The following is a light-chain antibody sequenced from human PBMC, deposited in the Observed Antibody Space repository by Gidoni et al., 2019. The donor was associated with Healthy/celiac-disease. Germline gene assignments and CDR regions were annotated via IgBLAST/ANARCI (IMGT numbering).Light chain of an antibody. CDR2: GAS. CDR3: QQYGSSPFT. Sequence: EIVLTQSPGTLSLSPGERATLSCRASQSVSSSYLAWYQQKPGQAPRLLIYGASSRATGIPDRFSGSGSGTDFTLPIRRLEPEDFAVYYCQQYGSSPFTFGPGTKVDIK. J-gene: IGKJ3*01. CDR1: QSVSSSY. V-gene: IGKV3-20*01.